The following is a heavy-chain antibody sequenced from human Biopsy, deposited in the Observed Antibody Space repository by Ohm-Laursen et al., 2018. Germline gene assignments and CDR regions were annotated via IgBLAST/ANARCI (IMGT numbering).Heavy chain of an antibody. Sequence: SLRLSCAASGFTVSRNYMTWVRQAPGKGLEWVSVTDSGGYTHYTDSVKGRFTISRDNSKNTLYLQMNNLSAEDTAVYYCARSTYYYESSGTRRGLDIWGQGTMVTVSS. V-gene: IGHV3-53*01. CDR2: TDSGGYT. CDR3: ARSTYYYESSGTRRGLDI. J-gene: IGHJ3*02. CDR1: GFTVSRNY. D-gene: IGHD3-22*01.